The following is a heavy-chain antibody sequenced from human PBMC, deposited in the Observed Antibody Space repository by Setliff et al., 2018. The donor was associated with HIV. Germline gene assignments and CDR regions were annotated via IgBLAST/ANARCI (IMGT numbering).Heavy chain of an antibody. Sequence: PSETLSLTCAVYGGSFSGYYWSWIRQPPGKGLEWLGEINHSGSTNYNPSLWGRVTISIATSKNQFSLKLSSVTAADTAVYYCARDRLTYYFDYWGQGILVTVSS. CDR1: GGSFSGYY. V-gene: IGHV4-34*01. J-gene: IGHJ4*02. CDR3: ARDRLTYYFDY. CDR2: INHSGST. D-gene: IGHD3-22*01.